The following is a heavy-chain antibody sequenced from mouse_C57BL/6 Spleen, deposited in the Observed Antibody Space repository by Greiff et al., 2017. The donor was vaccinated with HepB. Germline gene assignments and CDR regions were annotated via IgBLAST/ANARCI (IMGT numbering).Heavy chain of an antibody. J-gene: IGHJ3*01. D-gene: IGHD2-4*01. CDR1: GYTFTDYY. CDR3: ASDYDYDGGFAY. V-gene: IGHV1-26*01. Sequence: EVQLQQSGPELVKPGASVKISCKASGYTFTDYYMNWVKQSHGKSLEWIGDINPNNGGTSYNQKFKGKATLTVDKSSSTAYMELLSLTSEDSAVYYCASDYDYDGGFAYWGHGTLVTVSA. CDR2: INPNNGGT.